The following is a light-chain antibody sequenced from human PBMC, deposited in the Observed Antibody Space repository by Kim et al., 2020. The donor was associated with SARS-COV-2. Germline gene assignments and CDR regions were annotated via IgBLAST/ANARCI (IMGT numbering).Light chain of an antibody. CDR3: LQHRIYPYT. Sequence: DIQMTQSPSTMSASVGDRVTITCRASQDIRPFLAWFQHKPGKVPKRLIYAASTLQSGVPSRFSGSGSGTEFTLTISSLQPDDVATYYCLQHRIYPYTFGQGTKLEI. CDR1: QDIRPF. CDR2: AAS. V-gene: IGKV1-17*03. J-gene: IGKJ2*01.